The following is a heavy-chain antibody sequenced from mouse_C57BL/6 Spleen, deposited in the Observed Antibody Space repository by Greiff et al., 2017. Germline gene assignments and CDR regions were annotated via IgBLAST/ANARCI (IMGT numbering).Heavy chain of an antibody. CDR2: INPSNGGT. V-gene: IGHV1-53*01. D-gene: IGHD1-1*01. CDR1: GYTFTSYW. Sequence: QVQLQQPGTELVKPGASVKLSCKASGYTFTSYWMRWVKQRPGQGLEWIGNINPSNGGTNYNEKFKSKATLTVDKSSSTAYMQLSSLTSEDSAVYYCARNPPYYYGSSSWFAYWGQGTLVTVSA. CDR3: ARNPPYYYGSSSWFAY. J-gene: IGHJ3*01.